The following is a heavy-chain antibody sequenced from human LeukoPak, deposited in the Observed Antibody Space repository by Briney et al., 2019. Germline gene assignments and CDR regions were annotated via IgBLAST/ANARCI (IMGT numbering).Heavy chain of an antibody. Sequence: SETLSLTCTVSGGSISSYYWSLIRQPPGKGLEWIGYIYYSGSTNYNPSLKSRVTISVDTSKNQFSLKLSSVTAADTAVYYCARYGGGGGYFDYWGQGTLVTVSS. D-gene: IGHD2-21*01. CDR2: IYYSGST. CDR1: GGSISSYY. V-gene: IGHV4-59*01. CDR3: ARYGGGGGYFDY. J-gene: IGHJ4*02.